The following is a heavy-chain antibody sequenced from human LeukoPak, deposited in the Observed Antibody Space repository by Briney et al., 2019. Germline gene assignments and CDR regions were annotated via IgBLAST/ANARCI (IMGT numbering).Heavy chain of an antibody. CDR2: ISSSGSTI. J-gene: IGHJ1*01. CDR3: ARGYGSERKSFQH. CDR1: GFTFSSYS. V-gene: IGHV3-48*01. D-gene: IGHD3-10*01. Sequence: SGGSLRLSCAASGFTFSSYSMNWVRQAPGKGLEWVSYISSSGSTIYYADSVKGRFTISRDNAKNSLYLQMNSLRAEDASVYYCARGYGSERKSFQHWGQGTLVTVSS.